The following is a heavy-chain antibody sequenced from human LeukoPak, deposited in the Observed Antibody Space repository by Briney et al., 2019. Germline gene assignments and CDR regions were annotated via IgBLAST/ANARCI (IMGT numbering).Heavy chain of an antibody. CDR1: GYSISSGYY. Sequence: SDTLSLTCAVSGYSISSGYYLGWIRQPPGKGLEWIGNIYHSWSTYYKPYLKSRVTISVDTSKNQCSLKLRSVTAAEKAVYYCARRFSNSDFDYWGQGTMVTVSS. V-gene: IGHV4-38-2*01. J-gene: IGHJ4*02. D-gene: IGHD6-6*01. CDR2: IYHSWST. CDR3: ARRFSNSDFDY.